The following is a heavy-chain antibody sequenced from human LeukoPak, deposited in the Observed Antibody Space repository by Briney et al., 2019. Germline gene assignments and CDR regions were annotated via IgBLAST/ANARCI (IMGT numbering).Heavy chain of an antibody. V-gene: IGHV4-59*01. D-gene: IGHD3-22*01. CDR1: AASIRGYY. CDR3: ARTPYYDSSGYYNDY. Sequence: KPSETLSLTCTVSAASIRGYYWSWIRQPPGKGLEWIGYIYYIGSTNCNPSLKSRVTISVDTSKNQFSLKLRSVTAADTAVYYCARTPYYDSSGYYNDYWGQGTLVTVSS. J-gene: IGHJ4*02. CDR2: IYYIGST.